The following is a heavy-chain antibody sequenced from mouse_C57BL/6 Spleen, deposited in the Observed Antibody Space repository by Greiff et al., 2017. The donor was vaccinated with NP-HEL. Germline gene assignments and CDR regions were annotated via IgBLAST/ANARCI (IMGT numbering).Heavy chain of an antibody. D-gene: IGHD6-1*01. CDR3: ARHARFPGAMDY. CDR2: ISNGCGST. V-gene: IGHV5-12*01. CDR1: GFTFSDYY. J-gene: IGHJ4*01. Sequence: EVKLMESGGGLVQPGGSLKLSCAASGFTFSDYYMYWVRQTPEKRLEWVAYISNGCGSTYYPDTIKGRFTISRDNATNTLYLQMSGLKSEDTAMYYCARHARFPGAMDYWGQGTSVTDTS.